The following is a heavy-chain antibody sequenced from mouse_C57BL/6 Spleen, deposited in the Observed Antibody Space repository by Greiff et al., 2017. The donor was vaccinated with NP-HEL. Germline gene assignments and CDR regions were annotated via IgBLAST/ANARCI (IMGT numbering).Heavy chain of an antibody. V-gene: IGHV2-5*01. CDR3: AKNYSGSSYGAMDY. D-gene: IGHD1-1*01. CDR1: GFSLTSYG. J-gene: IGHJ4*01. CDR2: IWRGGST. Sequence: QVQLKESGPGLVQPSQSLSITCTVSGFSLTSYGVHWVRQSPGKGLEWLGVIWRGGSTDYNAAFMSRLSITKDNAKSHVFFKMNSLQADDTAIYYYAKNYSGSSYGAMDYWGQGTSVTVSS.